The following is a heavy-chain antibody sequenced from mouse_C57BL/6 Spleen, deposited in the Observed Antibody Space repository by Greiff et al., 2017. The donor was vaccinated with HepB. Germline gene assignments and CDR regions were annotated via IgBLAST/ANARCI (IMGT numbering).Heavy chain of an antibody. Sequence: VQLQQSGAELVKPGASVKLSCKASGYTFTSYWMQWVKQRPGQGLEWIGEIDPSDSYTNYNQKFKGKATLTVDTSSSTAYMQLSSLTSEDSAVYYCARSGAYYDGSSYGGYFDVWGTGTTVTVSS. J-gene: IGHJ1*03. V-gene: IGHV1-50*01. CDR2: IDPSDSYT. CDR1: GYTFTSYW. D-gene: IGHD1-1*01. CDR3: ARSGAYYDGSSYGGYFDV.